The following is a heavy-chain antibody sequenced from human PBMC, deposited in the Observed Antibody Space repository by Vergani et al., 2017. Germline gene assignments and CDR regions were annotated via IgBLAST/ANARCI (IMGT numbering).Heavy chain of an antibody. V-gene: IGHV3-23*01. CDR3: ARVGRSEVAGTFGAVDI. CDR1: GFTFIMHA. Sequence: EVQLLESGGDLVQPGGSLRLSCAASGFTFIMHAMSWVRQAPGKGLEWVSTLSASDRRTNYADSVKGRFTISRDISKNTLFLHMNSLRPEDTAVYYCARVGRSEVAGTFGAVDIWGQGTMVTVSS. D-gene: IGHD6-19*01. J-gene: IGHJ3*02. CDR2: LSASDRRT.